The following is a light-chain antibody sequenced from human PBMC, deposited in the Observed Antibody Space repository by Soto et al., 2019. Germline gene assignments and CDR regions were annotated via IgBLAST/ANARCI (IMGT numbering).Light chain of an antibody. V-gene: IGKV1-17*01. CDR2: AAS. J-gene: IGKJ4*01. Sequence: DIQMTQSPSSLSASVGDRVTITCRASQDIRSDLGWFQQKPGKAPKRLMYAASTLESGVPSRFSGSRSGTEFTLTISSLHPEDFATYYCQQSYSSPLTFGGGTNVEI. CDR3: QQSYSSPLT. CDR1: QDIRSD.